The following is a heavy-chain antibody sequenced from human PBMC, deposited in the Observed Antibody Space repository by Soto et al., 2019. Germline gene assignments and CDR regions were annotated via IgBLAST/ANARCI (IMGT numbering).Heavy chain of an antibody. CDR3: AKVSSSWYAGFFDL. CDR2: LSDSGGSI. V-gene: IGHV3-23*01. CDR1: GVSFSRHA. Sequence: PGGSVRLSCTASGVSFSRHAMTWVRQAPGKGLEWVSGLSDSGGSIYYADSVKGRFTISRDNSMNTLCLQMNTLRAEDTAVYYSAKVSSSWYAGFFDLWGQGTLVTVSS. D-gene: IGHD6-13*01. J-gene: IGHJ4*02.